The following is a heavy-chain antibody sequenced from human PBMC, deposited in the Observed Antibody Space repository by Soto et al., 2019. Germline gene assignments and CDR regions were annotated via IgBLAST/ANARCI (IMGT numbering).Heavy chain of an antibody. CDR1: GGSISSGGYY. V-gene: IGHV4-31*03. D-gene: IGHD4-17*01. CDR3: AREDYGGNSEDY. Sequence: QVQLQESGPGLVKPSQTLSLTCTVSGGSISSGGYYWSWIRQHPGKGLEWIGYIYYSGSTYYNPSLKSRVTISVDTSKNQFSLQLSSVTAADTAVYYCAREDYGGNSEDYWGQGTLVTVSS. J-gene: IGHJ4*02. CDR2: IYYSGST.